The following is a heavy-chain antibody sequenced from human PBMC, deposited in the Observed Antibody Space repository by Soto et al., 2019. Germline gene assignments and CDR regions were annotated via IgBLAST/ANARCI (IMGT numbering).Heavy chain of an antibody. CDR2: IYPGDSDT. CDR3: ARHGYSSKLYYYYGMDV. D-gene: IGHD5-12*01. V-gene: IGHV5-51*01. J-gene: IGHJ6*02. Sequence: PGESLKISGNVSGNTFTTYWIAWVRQMPGKGLEWMGIIYPGDSDTRYSPSFQGQVTISVDKSINTAYLQWSSLKASDTAMYYCARHGYSSKLYYYYGMDVWGQGTQVTVSS. CDR1: GNTFTTYW.